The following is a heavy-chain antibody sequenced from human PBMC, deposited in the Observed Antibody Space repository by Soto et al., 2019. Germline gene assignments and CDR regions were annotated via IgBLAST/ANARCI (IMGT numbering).Heavy chain of an antibody. V-gene: IGHV4-34*01. D-gene: IGHD2-8*01. Sequence: SETLSLTCAVYGGSFSGYYWSWIRPPPGKGLEWIGEINHSGSTNYNPSLKSRVTISVDTSKNQFSLKLSSVTAADTAVYYCARDQAWVLMSYYYYYGMDVWGQGTTVTVSS. CDR3: ARDQAWVLMSYYYYYGMDV. CDR1: GGSFSGYY. J-gene: IGHJ6*02. CDR2: INHSGST.